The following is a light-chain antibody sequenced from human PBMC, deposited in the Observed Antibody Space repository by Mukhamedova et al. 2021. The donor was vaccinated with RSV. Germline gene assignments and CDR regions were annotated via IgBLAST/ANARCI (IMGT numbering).Light chain of an antibody. CDR2: GAS. J-gene: IGKJ1*01. Sequence: WYQRRVHGKAPKLLIYGASSLVSGVPSRFSGSGSETDFTLTISSLQLEDFATYYCQQSYNTPRWTFGQGTKV. V-gene: IGKV1-39*01. CDR3: QQSYNTPRWT.